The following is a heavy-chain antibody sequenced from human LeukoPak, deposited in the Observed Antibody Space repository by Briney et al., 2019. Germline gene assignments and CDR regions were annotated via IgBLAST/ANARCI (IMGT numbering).Heavy chain of an antibody. CDR2: IKQDGSGK. J-gene: IGHJ4*02. V-gene: IGHV3-7*03. CDR3: AKDEGMSGSSGWYGTFDY. Sequence: GGSLRLSCAASGFTFSSYWMSWVRQAPGKGLEWVANIKQDGSGKYYVDSVKGRFTISRDNAKNSLYLQMISLRAEDTAVYYCAKDEGMSGSSGWYGTFDYWGQGTLVTVSS. D-gene: IGHD6-19*01. CDR1: GFTFSSYW.